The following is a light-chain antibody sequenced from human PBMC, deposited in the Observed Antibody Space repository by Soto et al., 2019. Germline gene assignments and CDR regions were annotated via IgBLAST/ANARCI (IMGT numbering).Light chain of an antibody. Sequence: DPQMTQSPSSLSASVGDRITITCRASQSISTYLTWYQQKPGKAPKLLIYDASNLQSGVPSRFRGSGSATDFTLTISSLQPEYFATYYCQQSYSLWTFGQGTKVEIK. V-gene: IGKV1-39*01. J-gene: IGKJ1*01. CDR2: DAS. CDR3: QQSYSLWT. CDR1: QSISTY.